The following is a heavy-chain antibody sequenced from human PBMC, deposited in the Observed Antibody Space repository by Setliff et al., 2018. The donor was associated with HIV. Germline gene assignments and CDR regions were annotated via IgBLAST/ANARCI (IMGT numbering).Heavy chain of an antibody. Sequence: SEPLSLTCAVYGGSFSGYNWSWIRQPPGKGLEWIGEINHSGSTNQNPSLKSRVTISVDTSKNQFSLKLRSVTAADTAVYYCARGQVWSGYLNYWGQGTLVTVSS. J-gene: IGHJ4*02. CDR2: INHSGST. V-gene: IGHV4-34*01. D-gene: IGHD3-3*01. CDR3: ARGQVWSGYLNY. CDR1: GGSFSGYN.